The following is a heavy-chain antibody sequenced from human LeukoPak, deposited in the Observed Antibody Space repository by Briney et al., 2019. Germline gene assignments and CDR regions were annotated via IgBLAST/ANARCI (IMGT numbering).Heavy chain of an antibody. CDR3: ARGPQSSSWPFDY. J-gene: IGHJ4*02. Sequence: ASVKVSCTGSGYNFVGYYIHWVRQVPGQGLEWMGRINPRDGETSFAQKFQGRVTMTRDTSISTAYMELSRLRSDDTAVYYCARGPQSSSWPFDYWGQGTLVTVSS. CDR1: GYNFVGYY. D-gene: IGHD6-13*01. CDR2: INPRDGET. V-gene: IGHV1-2*06.